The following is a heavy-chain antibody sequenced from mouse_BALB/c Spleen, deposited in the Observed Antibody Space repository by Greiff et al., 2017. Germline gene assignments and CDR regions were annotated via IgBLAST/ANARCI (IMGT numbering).Heavy chain of an antibody. CDR1: GFNIKDTY. V-gene: IGHV14-3*02. Sequence: EVQLQQSGAELVKPGASVKLSCTASGFNIKDTYMHWVKQRPEQGLEWIGRIDPANGNTKYDPKFQGKATITADTSSNTAYLQLSSLTSEDTAVYYCARSNYRYESLFAYWGQGTLVTVSA. J-gene: IGHJ3*01. CDR3: ARSNYRYESLFAY. D-gene: IGHD2-14*01. CDR2: IDPANGNT.